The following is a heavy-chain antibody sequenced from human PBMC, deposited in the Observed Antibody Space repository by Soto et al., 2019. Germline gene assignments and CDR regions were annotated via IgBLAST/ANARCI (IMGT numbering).Heavy chain of an antibody. D-gene: IGHD6-6*01. Sequence: EVQLVESGGGLVQPGRSLRLSCAASGFTFDDYAMHWVRQAPGKGLEWVSGISWNSGSIGYADSVKGRFTISRDNAKKSMYLQMNRLQAEATALYYCAKDMGEYSSSSGGFDYWGQGTLVTVSS. CDR3: AKDMGEYSSSSGGFDY. J-gene: IGHJ4*02. V-gene: IGHV3-9*01. CDR2: ISWNSGSI. CDR1: GFTFDDYA.